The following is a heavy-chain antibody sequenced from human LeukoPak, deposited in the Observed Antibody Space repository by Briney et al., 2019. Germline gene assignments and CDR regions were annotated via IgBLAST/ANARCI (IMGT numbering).Heavy chain of an antibody. D-gene: IGHD1-26*01. CDR2: ISYDGSNK. J-gene: IGHJ4*02. Sequence: GGSLRLSCAASGFTFSSYAMHWVRQAPGKGLEWVAVISYDGSNKYYADSVKGRFTISRDNSKNTLYLQMNSLRAEDTAVYYCAKDLRALVYSGSYFDYWGQGTLVPVSS. CDR1: GFTFSSYA. CDR3: AKDLRALVYSGSYFDY. V-gene: IGHV3-30-3*01.